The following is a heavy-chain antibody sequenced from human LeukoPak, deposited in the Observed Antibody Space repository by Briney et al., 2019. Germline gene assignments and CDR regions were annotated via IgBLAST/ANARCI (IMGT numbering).Heavy chain of an antibody. CDR3: AREAGRWLQFRDY. D-gene: IGHD5-24*01. CDR2: ISSSSSYI. J-gene: IGHJ4*02. V-gene: IGHV3-21*01. Sequence: PGGSLRLSCAASGFTFSSYSMNWVRQAPGKGLEWVSSISSSSSYIYYADSVKGRFTISRDNAKNSLCLQMNSLRAEDTAVYYCAREAGRWLQFRDYWGQGTLVTVSS. CDR1: GFTFSSYS.